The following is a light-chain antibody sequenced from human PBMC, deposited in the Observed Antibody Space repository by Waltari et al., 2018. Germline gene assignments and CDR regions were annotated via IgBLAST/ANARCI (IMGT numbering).Light chain of an antibody. CDR1: TSDVGSYDL. CDR2: EVF. CDR3: CSYAGRGTYV. V-gene: IGLV2-23*02. J-gene: IGLJ1*01. Sequence: QSALTQPASVSGTPGQSITISCSGTTSDVGSYDLVSWYQQHPGEAPKLLICEVFKRPPDTSIRVSGAKSGSMASLTISGLQPEDEADYYCCSYAGRGTYVFGSGTKVTVL.